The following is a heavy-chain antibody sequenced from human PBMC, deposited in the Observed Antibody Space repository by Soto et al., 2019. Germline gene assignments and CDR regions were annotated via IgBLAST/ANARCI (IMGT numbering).Heavy chain of an antibody. CDR1: GFTFSSYA. Sequence: LRLSCAASGFTFSSYAMHWVRQAPGKGLEWVAVISYDGSNKYYADSVKGRFTISRDNSKNTLYLQMNSLRAEDTAVYYCARDGGYDYSHYYYYGMDVWGQGTTVTVSS. J-gene: IGHJ6*02. V-gene: IGHV3-30-3*01. D-gene: IGHD5-12*01. CDR3: ARDGGYDYSHYYYYGMDV. CDR2: ISYDGSNK.